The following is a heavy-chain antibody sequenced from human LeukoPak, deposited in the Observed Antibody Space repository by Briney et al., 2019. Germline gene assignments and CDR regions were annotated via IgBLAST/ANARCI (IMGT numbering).Heavy chain of an antibody. V-gene: IGHV1-2*02. D-gene: IGHD6-19*01. CDR3: ARGVSGWFDAFDI. CDR1: GYTFTGYY. Sequence: SVKVSCKASGYTFTGYYMHWVRQAPGQGLEWMGWINPNSGGTNYAQKFQGRVTMTRDTSISTAYMELSRLRSDDTAVYYCARGVSGWFDAFDIWGQGTMVTVSS. J-gene: IGHJ3*02. CDR2: INPNSGGT.